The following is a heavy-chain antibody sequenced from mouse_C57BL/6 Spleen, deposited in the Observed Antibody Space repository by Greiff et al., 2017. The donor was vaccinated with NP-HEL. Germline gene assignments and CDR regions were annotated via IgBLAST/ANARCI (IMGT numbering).Heavy chain of an antibody. CDR2: IWWDADK. J-gene: IGHJ1*03. Sequence: QVTLKVSGPGILQPSPTLSLTCSFSGFSLSTFGMGVVWLRPPSGKGLEWLAHIWWDADKYYNPALKSRLTISTDTSKNQVFLKIANVDTADTATYYCARMGDYDGYWYFDVWGTGTTVTVSS. CDR1: GFSLSTFGMG. D-gene: IGHD2-4*01. CDR3: ARMGDYDGYWYFDV. V-gene: IGHV8-8*01.